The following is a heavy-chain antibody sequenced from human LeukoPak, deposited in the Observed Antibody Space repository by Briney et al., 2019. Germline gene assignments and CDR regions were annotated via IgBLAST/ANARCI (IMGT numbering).Heavy chain of an antibody. CDR2: IYYSGST. V-gene: IGHV4-59*01. J-gene: IGHJ4*02. CDR3: ATFDSSSWYGGDY. CDR1: GGSISSYY. D-gene: IGHD6-13*01. Sequence: SETLSLTCTVSGGSISSYYWSWIRQPPGKGLEWIGYIYYSGSTNYNPSLKSRVTISVDTSKNQFSLKLSSVTAADTAVYYCATFDSSSWYGGDYWGQGTLVTVSS.